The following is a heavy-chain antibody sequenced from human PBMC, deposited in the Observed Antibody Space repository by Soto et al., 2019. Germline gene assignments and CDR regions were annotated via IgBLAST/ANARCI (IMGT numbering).Heavy chain of an antibody. V-gene: IGHV1-69*01. J-gene: IGHJ6*02. CDR1: GGTFGSYA. CDR3: ARSQGSSTSLEIYYYYYYGMDV. Sequence: QVQLVQSGAEVKKPGSSVKVSCKASGGTFGSYAISWVRQAPGQGLVWMGGIIPITTTANYAQKFQGRVTITADESTSTASMQLSSLRSEDTAVYYCARSQGSSTSLEIYYYYYYGMDVWGQGTTVTVSS. CDR2: IIPITTTA. D-gene: IGHD2-2*01.